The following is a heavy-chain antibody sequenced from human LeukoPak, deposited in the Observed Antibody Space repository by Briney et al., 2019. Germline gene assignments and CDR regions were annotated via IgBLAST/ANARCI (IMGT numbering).Heavy chain of an antibody. CDR3: ARDNAPLGWKGYYYYGMDV. J-gene: IGHJ6*04. V-gene: IGHV4-31*03. CDR2: IYYSGST. Sequence: RPSETLSLTCTVSGCSISSGGYYWSWIRQHPGKGLEWIGYIYYSGSTYYNPSLKSRVTISVDPSKNQFSLKLSSVTAADTAVYYCARDNAPLGWKGYYYYGMDVWGKGTTVTVSS. D-gene: IGHD1-1*01. CDR1: GCSISSGGYY.